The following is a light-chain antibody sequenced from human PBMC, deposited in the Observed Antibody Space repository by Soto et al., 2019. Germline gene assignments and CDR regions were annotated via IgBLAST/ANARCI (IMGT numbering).Light chain of an antibody. CDR2: DVS. V-gene: IGLV2-11*01. CDR1: SSDVGGYNY. J-gene: IGLJ1*01. CDR3: CSYAGRYV. Sequence: QSALTQPRSVSGSPGQSVTISCTGTSSDVGGYNYVSWYQQHPGKAPKLMIYDVSKRPSGVPDRSSGSKSGNTASLTISGLQAEDEADYYCCSYAGRYVFGTGTKLTVL.